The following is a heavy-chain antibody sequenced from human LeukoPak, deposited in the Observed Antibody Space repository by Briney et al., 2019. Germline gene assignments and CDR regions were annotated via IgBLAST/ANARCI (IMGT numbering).Heavy chain of an antibody. J-gene: IGHJ4*02. CDR1: GFTFSNYA. D-gene: IGHD3-22*01. V-gene: IGHV3-23*01. CDR3: ARAPTYYYDSSGYYWDY. CDR2: ISGSGGST. Sequence: GGSLRLSCAASGFTFSNYAMSWVRQAPGKGLEWVSSISGSGGSTYYADSVKGRFTISRDNSKNTLYLQVNSLRAEDTAVYYCARAPTYYYDSSGYYWDYWGQGTLVTVSS.